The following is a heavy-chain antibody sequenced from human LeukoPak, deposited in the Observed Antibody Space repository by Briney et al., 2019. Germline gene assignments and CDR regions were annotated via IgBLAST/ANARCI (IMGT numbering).Heavy chain of an antibody. J-gene: IGHJ5*02. Sequence: SETLSLTCTVSGVSISSHYWSWIRPPPGKGLEWIGYISNSGSTNYTPSLKSRVTISIDTSKNQFSLNLTSVTPADTAVYYCARVGSESFRAWGQGTLVTVSS. CDR1: GVSISSHY. V-gene: IGHV4-59*11. CDR2: ISNSGST. D-gene: IGHD1-26*01. CDR3: ARVGSESFRA.